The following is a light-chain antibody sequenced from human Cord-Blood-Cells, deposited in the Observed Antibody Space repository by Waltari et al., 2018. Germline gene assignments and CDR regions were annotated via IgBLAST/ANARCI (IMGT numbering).Light chain of an antibody. Sequence: SYELTQPPSVSVSPGQPASISSAGDKLGDKYAGWVQKKPGQSHVRVIYQDSKRPSGIPVRFSGSKPANTATLTVSGTQAMDEADYSGQAWDSSNVVFGGGTMLTGL. CDR1: KLGDKY. CDR3: QAWDSSNVV. J-gene: IGLJ2*01. CDR2: QDS. V-gene: IGLV3-1*01.